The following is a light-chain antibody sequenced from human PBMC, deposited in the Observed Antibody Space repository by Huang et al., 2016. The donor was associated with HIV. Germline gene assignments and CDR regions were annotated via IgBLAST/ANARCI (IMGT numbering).Light chain of an antibody. Sequence: DIQMTQSPSSLSASVGDRVTITCRASQTITTYLSWYQQKPGKAPKLLIYGASSLHSGVPSRFSGSGSGKDFTITISRLQPEDFATYYCQQSYFTPLTFGGGTRLEIK. CDR2: GAS. CDR1: QTITTY. CDR3: QQSYFTPLT. J-gene: IGKJ4*01. V-gene: IGKV1-39*01.